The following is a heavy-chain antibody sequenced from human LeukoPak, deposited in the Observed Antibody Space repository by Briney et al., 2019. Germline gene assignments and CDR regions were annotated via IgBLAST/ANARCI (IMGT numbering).Heavy chain of an antibody. CDR2: ISGSGGST. J-gene: IGHJ4*02. CDR3: AKDAGSPWDTAMVS. V-gene: IGHV3-23*01. CDR1: GFTFSSYA. Sequence: TGGSLRLSCAASGFTFSSYAMSWVRQAPGKGLEWVSAISGSGGSTYYADSVKGRFTISRDNSKNTLYLQMNSLRAEDTAVYYCAKDAGSPWDTAMVSWGQGTLVTVSS. D-gene: IGHD5-18*01.